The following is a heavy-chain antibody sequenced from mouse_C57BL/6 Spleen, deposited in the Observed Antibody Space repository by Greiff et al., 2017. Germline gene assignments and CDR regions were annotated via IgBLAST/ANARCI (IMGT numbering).Heavy chain of an antibody. CDR3: AREYYYGSSWFAY. CDR2: ISSGSSTI. Sequence: EVQLQESGGGLVKPGGSLKLSCAASGFTFSDYGMHWVRQAPEKGLEWVAYISSGSSTIYYADTVKGRFTISRDNAKNTLFLQMTSLRSEDTAMYYCAREYYYGSSWFAYWGQGTLVTVSA. CDR1: GFTFSDYG. J-gene: IGHJ3*01. V-gene: IGHV5-17*01. D-gene: IGHD1-1*01.